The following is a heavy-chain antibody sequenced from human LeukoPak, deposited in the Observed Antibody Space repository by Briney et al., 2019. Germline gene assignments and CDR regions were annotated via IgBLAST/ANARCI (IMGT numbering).Heavy chain of an antibody. V-gene: IGHV3-48*03. Sequence: SGGSLRLSCAASGFTFSNYEMNWVRQAPGKGLEWISYISTSGNPIFYADSVKGRFTISRDNAKNSLYLQMNSLRAEDTAVYYCARWRTYIQGFFDPWGQGTLVTVSS. CDR2: ISTSGNPI. CDR3: ARWRTYIQGFFDP. J-gene: IGHJ5*02. CDR1: GFTFSNYE. D-gene: IGHD1/OR15-1a*01.